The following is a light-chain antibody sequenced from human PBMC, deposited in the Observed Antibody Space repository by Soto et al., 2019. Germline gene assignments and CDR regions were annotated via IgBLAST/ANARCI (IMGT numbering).Light chain of an antibody. Sequence: EIQMTQSPSSLSASVGDRVTVTCRASQSISRYLNWYQQKPGKAPKLLIYAASNLHGGVPSRFSGSGSGTDFTLTISSLQTEDFATYYCQQSYSTPRTVGQGTKVDIK. V-gene: IGKV1-39*01. CDR2: AAS. CDR3: QQSYSTPRT. CDR1: QSISRY. J-gene: IGKJ1*01.